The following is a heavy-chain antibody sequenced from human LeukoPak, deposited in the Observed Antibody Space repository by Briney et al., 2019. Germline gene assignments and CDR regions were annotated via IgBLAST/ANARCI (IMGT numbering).Heavy chain of an antibody. V-gene: IGHV3-66*01. CDR3: ARGGGSGFSAYYFDY. D-gene: IGHD6-19*01. Sequence: GGSLRLSCAASGSTISNKYMSWVRQAPGKGLEWVSIIYSGGGTDYADSVKGRFTISRDSSKNTLYVQMTTLRAEDTAVYYCARGGGSGFSAYYFDYWGQGTLVTVSS. CDR2: IYSGGGT. CDR1: GSTISNKY. J-gene: IGHJ4*02.